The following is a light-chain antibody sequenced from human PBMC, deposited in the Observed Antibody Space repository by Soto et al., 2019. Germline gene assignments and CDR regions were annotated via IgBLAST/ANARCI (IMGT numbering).Light chain of an antibody. V-gene: IGKV3-11*01. Sequence: EIVLTQSPATLSLSPGESATLSCRASQSVSTALAWYQQKPGQAPRLLIYDASIRATGIPARFSGSGSGTDFTLTISSLQPEDFAVYYCQQRSDWLTFGGGTKVEIK. CDR3: QQRSDWLT. CDR1: QSVSTA. J-gene: IGKJ4*01. CDR2: DAS.